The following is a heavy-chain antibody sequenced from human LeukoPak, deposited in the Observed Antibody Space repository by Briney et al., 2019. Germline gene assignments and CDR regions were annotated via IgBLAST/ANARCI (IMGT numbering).Heavy chain of an antibody. V-gene: IGHV3-30*02. CDR3: AKDGGSDPDSFDI. Sequence: GGSLRLSCAASGFTFSSYWMSWVRQAPGKGLEGVAFIRYDGSNKNYADSVKGRFTISRGNTKNSLYLQMNSLRAEDTAVYYCAKDGGSDPDSFDIWGQGTMVTVSS. CDR2: IRYDGSNK. CDR1: GFTFSSYW. J-gene: IGHJ3*02. D-gene: IGHD2-15*01.